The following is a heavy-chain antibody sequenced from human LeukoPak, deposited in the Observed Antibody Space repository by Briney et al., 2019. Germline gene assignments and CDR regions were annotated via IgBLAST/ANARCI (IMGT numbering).Heavy chain of an antibody. CDR3: ARTSSGYYAPEDY. CDR2: KYYSGST. CDR1: GGSMTTRNYY. Sequence: SETLSLTCTVSGGSMTTRNYYWGWIRQSPGKGLEWIGHKYYSGSTYYNPSLKGRVSISVDTTIYQFSLSFSSVTAADTAVYYCARTSSGYYAPEDYWGQGTLVTVSS. J-gene: IGHJ4*02. D-gene: IGHD3-22*01. V-gene: IGHV4-39*07.